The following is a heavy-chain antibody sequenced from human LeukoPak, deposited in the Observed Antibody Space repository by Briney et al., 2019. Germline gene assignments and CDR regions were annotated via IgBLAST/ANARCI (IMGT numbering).Heavy chain of an antibody. J-gene: IGHJ4*02. CDR3: ARDFGEAAAGYY. CDR1: GFTVSSNY. V-gene: IGHV3-66*02. D-gene: IGHD6-13*01. Sequence: GGSLRLSCAASGFTVSSNYMSWVRQAPGKGLEWVSVIYSGGSTYYADSVKGRFTISRDNTKNTLYLQMNSLRAEDTAVYYCARDFGEAAAGYYWGQGTLVTVSS. CDR2: IYSGGST.